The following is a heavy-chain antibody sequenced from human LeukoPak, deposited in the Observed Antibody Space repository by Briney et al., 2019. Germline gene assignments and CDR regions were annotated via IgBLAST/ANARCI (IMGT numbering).Heavy chain of an antibody. V-gene: IGHV1-46*01. J-gene: IGHJ5*02. Sequence: GASVKVSCTASGYTFTSYYMHWVRQAPGQGLEWMGIIDPSGGSTSYAQKFQGRVTMTRDTSTSTVYMELSSLRSEDTAVYYCARGMVRGVRGFDPWGQGTLVTVSS. D-gene: IGHD3-10*01. CDR3: ARGMVRGVRGFDP. CDR1: GYTFTSYY. CDR2: IDPSGGST.